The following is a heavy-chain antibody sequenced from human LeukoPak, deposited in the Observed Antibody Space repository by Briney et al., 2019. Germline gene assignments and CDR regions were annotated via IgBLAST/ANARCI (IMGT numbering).Heavy chain of an antibody. CDR3: AREGVGATYFDY. CDR2: ISSSSSYI. Sequence: TPGGSLRLSCAASGFTFSSYSMNWVRQAPGKGLEWVSSISSSSSYIYYADSVKGRFTISRDNAKNSLYLQMNSLRAEDTAVYYCAREGVGATYFDYWGQGTLVTVSS. D-gene: IGHD1-26*01. V-gene: IGHV3-21*01. J-gene: IGHJ4*02. CDR1: GFTFSSYS.